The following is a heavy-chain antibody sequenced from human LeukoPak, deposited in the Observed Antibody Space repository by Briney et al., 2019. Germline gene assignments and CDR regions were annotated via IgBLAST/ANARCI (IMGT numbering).Heavy chain of an antibody. CDR2: MDTSGHT. J-gene: IGHJ5*02. CDR3: ARHWSHSVAQFGRSYWFDP. V-gene: IGHV4-4*07. Sequence: PSETLSLTCIVSGGSICGDYWSWIRQPAGKGLEWIGHMDTSGHTNYNSSLMSRVTMSVDTSKNQFSLRLTSVTAADTAVYYCARHWSHSVAQFGRSYWFDPWGQGTLVTVSS. CDR1: GGSICGDY. D-gene: IGHD2-15*01.